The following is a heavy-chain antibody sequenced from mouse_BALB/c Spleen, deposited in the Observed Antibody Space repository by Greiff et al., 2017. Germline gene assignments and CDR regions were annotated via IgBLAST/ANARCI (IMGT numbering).Heavy chain of an antibody. V-gene: IGHV5-17*02. CDR1: GFTFSSFG. CDR3: ARDPVTTQAMDY. CDR2: ISSGSSTI. D-gene: IGHD1-1*01. J-gene: IGHJ4*01. Sequence: EVKLMESGGGLVQPGGSQKLSCAASGFTFSSFGMHWVRQAPEKGLEWVAYISSGSSTIYYADTVKGRFTLSRDNPKNTLFLQMTSLRSEDTAMYYCARDPVTTQAMDYWGQGTTVTVSS.